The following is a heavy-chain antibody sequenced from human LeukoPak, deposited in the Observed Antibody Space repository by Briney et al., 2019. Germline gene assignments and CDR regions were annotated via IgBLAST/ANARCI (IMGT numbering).Heavy chain of an antibody. Sequence: GGSLRLSCAASGFTVSSNYMSWVRQAPGKGLEWVSVIYSGGSTYYADSVKGRFTISRDNSKNTLYLQMNSLRAEDTAVYYCYSYGLLLADGAFDIWGQGTMVTVSS. CDR3: YSYGLLLADGAFDI. D-gene: IGHD5-18*01. CDR1: GFTVSSNY. J-gene: IGHJ3*02. V-gene: IGHV3-53*01. CDR2: IYSGGST.